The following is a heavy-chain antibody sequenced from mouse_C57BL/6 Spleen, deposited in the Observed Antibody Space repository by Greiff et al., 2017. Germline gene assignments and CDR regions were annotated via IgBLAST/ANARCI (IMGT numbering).Heavy chain of an antibody. CDR3: TRSSGYAIDY. D-gene: IGHD1-1*01. V-gene: IGHV1-61*01. Sequence: QVQLQQPGPELVRPGSSVKLSCKASGYTFTSYWMDWVKQSPGQSLEWIGNIYPSDGDTHYNQKVKDKATLTVDKSSSTAYMQLSSLTSEDSAVYYCTRSSGYAIDYWGQGTSVTVSS. CDR1: GYTFTSYW. CDR2: IYPSDGDT. J-gene: IGHJ4*01.